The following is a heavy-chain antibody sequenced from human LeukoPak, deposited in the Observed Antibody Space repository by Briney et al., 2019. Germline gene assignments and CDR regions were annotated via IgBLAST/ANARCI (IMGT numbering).Heavy chain of an antibody. CDR3: ARWCPMITFGGVIVGHAFDI. Sequence: SETLSLTCTVSGGSISSSSYYWGWIRQPPGKGLEWIGSIYYSGSTYYNPSLKSRVTISVDTSKNQFSLKLSSVTAADTAVYYCARWCPMITFGGVIVGHAFDIWGQGTMVTVSS. J-gene: IGHJ3*02. V-gene: IGHV4-39*07. D-gene: IGHD3-16*02. CDR1: GGSISSSSYY. CDR2: IYYSGST.